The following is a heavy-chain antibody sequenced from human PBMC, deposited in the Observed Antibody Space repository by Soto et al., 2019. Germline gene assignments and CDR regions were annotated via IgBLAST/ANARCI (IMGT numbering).Heavy chain of an antibody. CDR3: ARFYYDILTGYTHYFDY. J-gene: IGHJ4*02. Sequence: ASVKVSCEASGYTFTSYGISWVRQAPGQGLEWMGWISAFNGNTNYAQKLQGRVTMTTDTSTSTAYMELRSLRSDDTAVYYCARFYYDILTGYTHYFDYWGQGTLVTV. D-gene: IGHD3-9*01. V-gene: IGHV1-18*01. CDR1: GYTFTSYG. CDR2: ISAFNGNT.